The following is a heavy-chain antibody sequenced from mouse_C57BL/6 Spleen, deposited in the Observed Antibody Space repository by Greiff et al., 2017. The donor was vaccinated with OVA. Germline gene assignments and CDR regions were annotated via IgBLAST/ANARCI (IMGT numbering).Heavy chain of an antibody. CDR2: IDPETGGT. J-gene: IGHJ2*01. D-gene: IGHD2-2*01. CDR1: GYTFTDYE. CDR3: TRGGLSTMVIHFDY. Sequence: QVQLQQSGAELVRPGASVTLSCKASGYTFTDYEMHWVKQTPVHGLEWIGAIDPETGGTAYNQKFKGKAILTADKSSSTAYMELRSLTSEDSAVYYCTRGGLSTMVIHFDYWGQGTTLTVSS. V-gene: IGHV1-15*01.